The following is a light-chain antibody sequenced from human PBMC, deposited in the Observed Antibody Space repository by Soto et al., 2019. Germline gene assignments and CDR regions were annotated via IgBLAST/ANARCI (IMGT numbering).Light chain of an antibody. J-gene: IGKJ2*03. V-gene: IGKV3-20*01. Sequence: EIVLTQSPGTLSSSPGERATLSCRASQSVSRSHLAWYQQTPGQAPRLLIYGASSRATGIADRFSGSGSGTDFTRTISRLEPEVFAVYYCQQYGNSPPYSFCQGTKLEIK. CDR2: GAS. CDR1: QSVSRSH. CDR3: QQYGNSPPYS.